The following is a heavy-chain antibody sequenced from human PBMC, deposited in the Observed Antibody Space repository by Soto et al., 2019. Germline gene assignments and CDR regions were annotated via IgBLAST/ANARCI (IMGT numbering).Heavy chain of an antibody. CDR2: INAGNGNT. Sequence: QVQLVQSGAEVKKPGASVKVSCKASGYTFTSYAMHWVRQAPGERLEWMGWINAGNGNTKYSQKFQGRVTITRDTSASTAYMELSSMRSEDTAVYYCARTSGYYLDDYWGQGILVTVSS. CDR3: ARTSGYYLDDY. D-gene: IGHD3-22*01. J-gene: IGHJ4*02. V-gene: IGHV1-3*01. CDR1: GYTFTSYA.